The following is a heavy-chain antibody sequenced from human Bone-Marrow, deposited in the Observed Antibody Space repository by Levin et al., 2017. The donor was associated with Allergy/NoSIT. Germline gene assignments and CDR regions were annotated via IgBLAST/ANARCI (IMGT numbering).Heavy chain of an antibody. V-gene: IGHV4-38-2*02. CDR1: GSPFSSGYY. Sequence: SETLSLTCSVSGSPFSSGYYWGWIRQAPGTGLEWIGSIYHNGRTYYSTSLRSRVTIYVDTSKNEFFLNLTSVTAADTAVYYCAREKLPYYGSDTYNHGMDVWGQGTTVTVSS. CDR3: AREKLPYYGSDTYNHGMDV. J-gene: IGHJ6*02. D-gene: IGHD3-10*01. CDR2: IYHNGRT.